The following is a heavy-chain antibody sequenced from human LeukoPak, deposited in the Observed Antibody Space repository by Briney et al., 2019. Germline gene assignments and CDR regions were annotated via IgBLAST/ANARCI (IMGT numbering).Heavy chain of an antibody. CDR3: TRGVVAAVYYFDY. J-gene: IGHJ4*02. CDR2: IRSKAYGGTT. V-gene: IGHV3-49*03. D-gene: IGHD2-2*01. CDR1: AFTFGDYA. Sequence: PGRSLRLSCTASAFTFGDYAVSRFRQAPGKGLEWVGFIRSKAYGGTTEYAASVKGRFTISRDDSKSIAYLQMNSLKTEDTAVYYCTRGVVAAVYYFDYWGQGTLVTVSS.